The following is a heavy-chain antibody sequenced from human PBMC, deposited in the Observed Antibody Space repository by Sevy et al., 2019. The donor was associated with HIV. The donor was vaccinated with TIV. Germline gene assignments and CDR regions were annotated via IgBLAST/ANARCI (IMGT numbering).Heavy chain of an antibody. J-gene: IGHJ6*02. CDR1: GFTFSSYS. CDR3: ARGGQCRYYYYGMDV. V-gene: IGHV3-21*01. CDR2: ISSSSSYI. Sequence: GGSLRLSCAASGFTFSSYSMNWVRQAPGKGLEWVSSISSSSSYIYYADSVKGRFTISRDNAKNSLYLQMNSLRAEDTAVYYCARGGQCRYYYYGMDVWGQGTTVTVSS. D-gene: IGHD2-15*01.